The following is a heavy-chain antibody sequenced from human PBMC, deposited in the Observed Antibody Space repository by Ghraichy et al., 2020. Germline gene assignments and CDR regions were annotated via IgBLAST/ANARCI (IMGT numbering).Heavy chain of an antibody. CDR3: ARGRGGGIVVVPAALNFDA. V-gene: IGHV4-61*03. J-gene: IGHJ4*02. D-gene: IGHD2-15*01. Sequence: SETLSLTCTVSGGSVSSGSYYWSWLRQAPGKGLEWIGYIAFTGSVNFNPSLKSRVTISRDTSKNVFSLRLNSVTASATAAYYCARGRGGGIVVVPAALNFDAWGQGTLVTVSS. CDR1: GGSVSSGSYY. CDR2: IAFTGSV.